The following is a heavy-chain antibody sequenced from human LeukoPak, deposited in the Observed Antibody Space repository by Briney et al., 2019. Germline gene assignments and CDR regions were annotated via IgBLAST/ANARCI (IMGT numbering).Heavy chain of an antibody. D-gene: IGHD3-9*01. CDR1: GFTFSSYS. V-gene: IGHV3-21*01. J-gene: IGHJ3*02. CDR3: ARASSKQLAGYLPDGFDI. CDR2: ISSSGTYV. Sequence: GGSLRLSCAASGFTFSSYSMNWVRQAPEKGLEWVSSISSSGTYVYYADSVKGRFTISRDNAKNSLSLQMNSLRADDAAVYYCARASSKQLAGYLPDGFDIWGQGTMVTVSS.